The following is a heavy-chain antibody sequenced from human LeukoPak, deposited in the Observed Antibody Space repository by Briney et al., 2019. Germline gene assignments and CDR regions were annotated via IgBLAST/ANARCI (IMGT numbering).Heavy chain of an antibody. CDR3: ARAPKYYYDSSGQPGAFDI. V-gene: IGHV3-66*02. Sequence: GGSLRLSCAASGFTLSSNYMSWVRQAPGKGLEWVSVIYSGGSTYYADSVKGRFTISRDNSKNTLYLQKNSLRAEDTAVYYCARAPKYYYDSSGQPGAFDIWGQGTMVTVSS. CDR1: GFTLSSNY. D-gene: IGHD3-22*01. J-gene: IGHJ3*02. CDR2: IYSGGST.